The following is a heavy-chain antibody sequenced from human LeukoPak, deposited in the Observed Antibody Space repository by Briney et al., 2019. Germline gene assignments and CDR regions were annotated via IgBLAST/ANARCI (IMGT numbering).Heavy chain of an antibody. J-gene: IGHJ5*02. CDR3: ARGFSDNTRPFDP. V-gene: IGHV3-66*01. Sequence: PGGSLRLSCAASGFTISSRFMSWVRQAPGKGLELVSLIQSGGKTFYAESVQGRFTISRDKSKNTLYLQMNSLRVDYTAVYYCARGFSDNTRPFDPWGQGTLVTVSS. D-gene: IGHD2-2*02. CDR1: GFTISSRF. CDR2: IQSGGKT.